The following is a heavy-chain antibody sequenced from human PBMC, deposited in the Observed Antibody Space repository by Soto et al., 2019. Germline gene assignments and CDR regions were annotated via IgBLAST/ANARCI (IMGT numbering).Heavy chain of an antibody. D-gene: IGHD4-17*01. Sequence: QVQLQESGPGLVKPSETLSLTCTVSGGSVSSGSYYWSWIRQPPGKGLEWLGYIYYSGSTNYNPSLTSRVPISVDKSKNQLALTLRSVTAADTAVYYCARALFKAKDYGDHGHFDLWGRGTLVTVSS. V-gene: IGHV4-61*01. CDR3: ARALFKAKDYGDHGHFDL. CDR2: IYYSGST. J-gene: IGHJ2*01. CDR1: GGSVSSGSYY.